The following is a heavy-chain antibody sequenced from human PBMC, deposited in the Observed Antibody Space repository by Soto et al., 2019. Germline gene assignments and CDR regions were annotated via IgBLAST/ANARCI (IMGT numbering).Heavy chain of an antibody. Sequence: RSLTCTVSGGSISSSSYYWGWIRQPPGKGLEWIGSIYYSGSTYYNPSLKSRVTISVDTSKNQFSLKLSSVTAADTAVYYCARQSGSYHHFDYWGQGTLVTVSS. CDR2: IYYSGST. V-gene: IGHV4-39*01. J-gene: IGHJ4*02. D-gene: IGHD1-26*01. CDR3: ARQSGSYHHFDY. CDR1: GGSISSSSYY.